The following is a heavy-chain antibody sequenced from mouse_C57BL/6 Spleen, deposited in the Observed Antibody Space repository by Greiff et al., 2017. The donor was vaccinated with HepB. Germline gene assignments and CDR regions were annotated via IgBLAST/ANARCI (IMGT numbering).Heavy chain of an antibody. CDR3: ATNDHWYFDV. Sequence: QVQLKESGPGLVQPSQCLSITCTVSGFSFTSYGVHWVRQSPGKGLEWLGVIWRGGSTDYNAAFMSRLSITKDNSKSQVFFNMNSLQADDTAIYYCATNDHWYFDVWGTGTTVTVSS. CDR1: GFSFTSYG. V-gene: IGHV2-5*01. CDR2: IWRGGST. J-gene: IGHJ1*03.